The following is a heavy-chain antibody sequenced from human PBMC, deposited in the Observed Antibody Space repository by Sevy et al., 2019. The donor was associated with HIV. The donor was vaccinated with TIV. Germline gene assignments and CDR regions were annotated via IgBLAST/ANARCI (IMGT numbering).Heavy chain of an antibody. D-gene: IGHD1-26*01. J-gene: IGHJ4*02. V-gene: IGHV3-30*02. CDR3: AKDLAGPCGRYFDY. Sequence: GGSLRLSCTASGFTFSNFGMHWVRQVPGKGLEWVAFIRYDGSDKYYAASVKGRFTISRDDSKNTLYLQMDSLRAEDTAIYYCAKDLAGPCGRYFDYWGQGTLVTVSS. CDR1: GFTFSNFG. CDR2: IRYDGSDK.